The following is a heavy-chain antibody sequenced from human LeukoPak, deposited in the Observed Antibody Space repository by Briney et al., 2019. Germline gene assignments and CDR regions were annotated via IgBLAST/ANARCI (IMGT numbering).Heavy chain of an antibody. CDR2: ISTSASTI. CDR1: GFTFSSYE. Sequence: GGSLRLSCAASGFTFSSYEMNWVRQAPGKGLEWVSYISTSASTIYYADSVKGRFTSSRDDAKNSLYLQMNSLRAEDTAVYYCARRGTSRSSYYFDYWGQGTLVTVSS. CDR3: ARRGTSRSSYYFDY. V-gene: IGHV3-48*03. J-gene: IGHJ4*02.